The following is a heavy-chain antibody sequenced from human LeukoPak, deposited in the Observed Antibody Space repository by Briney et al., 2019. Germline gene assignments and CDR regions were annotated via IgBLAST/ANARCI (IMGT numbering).Heavy chain of an antibody. Sequence: ASVKVSCKASGYTFTGYYMHWVRQAPGQGLEWMGWINPNSGGTNYAQKFQGRVTMTRGTSISTAYMELSRLRSDDTAVYYCARGRVLRVVPAAIVYWGQGTLVTVSS. CDR2: INPNSGGT. CDR3: ARGRVLRVVPAAIVY. CDR1: GYTFTGYY. J-gene: IGHJ4*02. V-gene: IGHV1-2*02. D-gene: IGHD2-2*01.